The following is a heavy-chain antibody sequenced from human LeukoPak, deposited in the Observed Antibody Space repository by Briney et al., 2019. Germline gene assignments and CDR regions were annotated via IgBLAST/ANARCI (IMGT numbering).Heavy chain of an antibody. V-gene: IGHV4-4*08. D-gene: IGHD2-21*02. CDR3: ARFAFCGANCWYYFDH. J-gene: IGHJ4*02. CDR1: GDSNRRYY. CDR2: IYSSGGT. Sequence: SDTLSLICSVCGDSNRRYYGICMRHSPEKALEGSGTIYSSGGTLYNPSLHSRVTMSLDRSKSRFSLKLSSVTAAGMAVYYCARFAFCGANCWYYFDHWGPGALITVSS.